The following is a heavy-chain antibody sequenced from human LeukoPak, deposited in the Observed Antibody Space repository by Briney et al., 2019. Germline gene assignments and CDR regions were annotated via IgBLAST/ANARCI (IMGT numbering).Heavy chain of an antibody. D-gene: IGHD3-10*01. CDR3: AKGGYGSGSYYTW. Sequence: PGGSLRLSCAASGFTFSSYGMHWVRQAPGKGLEWVAVISYDGSNKYYADSVKGRFTISRDNSKNTLYLQMNSLRAEDTAVYYCAKGGYGSGSYYTWWGQGTLVTASS. CDR2: ISYDGSNK. V-gene: IGHV3-30*18. CDR1: GFTFSSYG. J-gene: IGHJ4*02.